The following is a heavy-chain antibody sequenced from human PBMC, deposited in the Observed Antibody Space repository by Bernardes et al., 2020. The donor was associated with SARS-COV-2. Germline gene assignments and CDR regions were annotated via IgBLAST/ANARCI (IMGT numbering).Heavy chain of an antibody. Sequence: SETLSLTCTVSGGSISSYYWSWIRQPPGKGLEWIGYIYYSGSTNYNPSLKSRVTISVDTSKNQFSLKLSSVTAADTAVYYCARTYYDFWSGYYSRFRFDPWGQGTLVTVSS. CDR2: IYYSGST. J-gene: IGHJ5*02. CDR3: ARTYYDFWSGYYSRFRFDP. CDR1: GGSISSYY. V-gene: IGHV4-59*08. D-gene: IGHD3-3*01.